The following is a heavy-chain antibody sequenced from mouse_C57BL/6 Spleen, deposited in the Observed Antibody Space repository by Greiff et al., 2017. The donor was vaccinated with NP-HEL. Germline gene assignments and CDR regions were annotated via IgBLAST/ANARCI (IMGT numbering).Heavy chain of an antibody. CDR1: GYSFTGYY. D-gene: IGHD1-2*01. Sequence: VQLKESGPELVKPGASVKISCKASGYSFTGYYMNWVKQSPEKSLEWIGEINPSTGGTTYNQKFKAKATLTVDKSSSTAYMQLKSLTSEDSAVYYCAGGDISTVGFAYWGQGTTLTVSS. CDR2: INPSTGGT. J-gene: IGHJ2*01. V-gene: IGHV1-42*01. CDR3: AGGDISTVGFAY.